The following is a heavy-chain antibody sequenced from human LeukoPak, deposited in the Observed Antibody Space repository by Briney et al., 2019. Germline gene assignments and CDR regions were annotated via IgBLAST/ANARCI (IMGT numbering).Heavy chain of an antibody. D-gene: IGHD6-13*01. CDR3: ARHPPLYSSSPDYFDY. J-gene: IGHJ4*02. CDR1: GGSFSGYY. Sequence: SETLSLTCAVYGGSFSGYYWSWLRQPPGKGLEWIGEINHSGSTNYNPSLKSRVTISVDTSKNQFSLKLSSVTAADTAVYYCARHPPLYSSSPDYFDYWGQGTLVTVSS. CDR2: INHSGST. V-gene: IGHV4-34*01.